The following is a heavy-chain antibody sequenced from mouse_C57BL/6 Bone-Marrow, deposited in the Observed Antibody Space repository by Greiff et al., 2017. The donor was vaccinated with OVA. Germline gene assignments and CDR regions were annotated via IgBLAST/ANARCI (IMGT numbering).Heavy chain of an antibody. CDR2: ISSGGSYT. CDR1: GFTFSSYG. D-gene: IGHD1-1*02. CDR3: ARPRRLWPYIDY. J-gene: IGHJ2*01. V-gene: IGHV5-6*01. Sequence: EVQRVESGGDLVKPGGSLKLSCAASGFTFSSYGMSWVRQTPDKRLEWVATISSGGSYTYYPDSVKGRFTISRDNAKNTLYLQMSSLKSEDTAMYYCARPRRLWPYIDYWGQGTTLTVSS.